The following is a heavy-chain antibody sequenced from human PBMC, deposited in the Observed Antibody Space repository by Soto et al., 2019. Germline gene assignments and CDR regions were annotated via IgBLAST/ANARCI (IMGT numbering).Heavy chain of an antibody. CDR3: ARTEGVIDVPTLLSPYYYGMDV. Sequence: QVQLVESGGGVVQPGRSLRLSCAASGFTFSSYGMHWVRQAPGKGLEWVAVIWYDGSNKYYADSVKGRFTISRDNSKNMLYLQMNSLRAEDTAVYYCARTEGVIDVPTLLSPYYYGMDVWGQGTTVTVSS. V-gene: IGHV3-33*01. D-gene: IGHD2-2*01. J-gene: IGHJ6*02. CDR1: GFTFSSYG. CDR2: IWYDGSNK.